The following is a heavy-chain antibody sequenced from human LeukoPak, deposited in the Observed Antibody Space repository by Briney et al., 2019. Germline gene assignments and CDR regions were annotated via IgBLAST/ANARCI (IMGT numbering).Heavy chain of an antibody. CDR1: GGSFSGYY. Sequence: SETLSLTCAVYGGSFSGYYWSWIRQPPGKGLEWIGEINHSGSTNYNPSLKSRVTISVDTSKNQFSLKLSSVTAADTAVYYCARGSEGYSTPDFDYWGQGTLVTVSS. D-gene: IGHD3-3*01. V-gene: IGHV4-34*01. CDR3: ARGSEGYSTPDFDY. J-gene: IGHJ4*02. CDR2: INHSGST.